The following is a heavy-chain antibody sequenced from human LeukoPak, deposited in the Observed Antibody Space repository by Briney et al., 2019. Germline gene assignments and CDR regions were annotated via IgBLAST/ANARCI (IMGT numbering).Heavy chain of an antibody. CDR3: VEWNPDMDV. J-gene: IGHJ6*02. CDR1: GGTCISYA. Sequence: SVEVSCKAYGGTCISYANKWLRKAHAQGLEWIGIYNPSGDSTTYPQKFQARVTITRDTSTTTVSMYVSSLRSADNAVYYCVEWNPDMDVWGQGTAVAFSS. V-gene: IGHV1-46*01. D-gene: IGHD1-1*01. CDR2: YNPSGDST.